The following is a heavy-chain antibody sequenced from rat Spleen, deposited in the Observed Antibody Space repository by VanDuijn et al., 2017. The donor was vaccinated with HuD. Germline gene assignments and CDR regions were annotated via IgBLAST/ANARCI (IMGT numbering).Heavy chain of an antibody. CDR1: GFTFSNYG. D-gene: IGHD1-10*01. J-gene: IGHJ4*01. Sequence: EVQLVESGGGLVQPGRSLKLSCEASGFTFSNYGMHWIRQAPTKGLEWVASISPTGGISTYRDSVKGRFTISRDNAKSTLYLQMESLRSEDTATYYCARPHNYRYVMNVWGQGASVTVSS. CDR3: ARPHNYRYVMNV. CDR2: ISPTGGIS. V-gene: IGHV5-19*01.